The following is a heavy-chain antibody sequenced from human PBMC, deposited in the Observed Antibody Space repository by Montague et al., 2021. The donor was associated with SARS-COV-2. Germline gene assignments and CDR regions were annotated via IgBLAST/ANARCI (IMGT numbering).Heavy chain of an antibody. CDR3: ARGLAPYYGSGSYYNPIDAFDI. CDR1: GGSISSGSYY. Sequence: TLSLTCTVSGGSISSGSYYWSWIRQPAGKGLEWIGRIYTSGSTNYNPSLKSRVTISVDTSKNQFSLKLSSVTAADTAVYYCARGLAPYYGSGSYYNPIDAFDIWGQGTMVTVSS. CDR2: IYTSGST. V-gene: IGHV4-61*02. J-gene: IGHJ3*02. D-gene: IGHD3-10*01.